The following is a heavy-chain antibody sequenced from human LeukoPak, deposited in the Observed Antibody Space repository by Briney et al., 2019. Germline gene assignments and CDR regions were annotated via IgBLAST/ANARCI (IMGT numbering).Heavy chain of an antibody. CDR1: GGSISSGSYY. V-gene: IGHV4-61*02. J-gene: IGHJ4*02. D-gene: IGHD4-11*01. CDR2: IYTSGST. CDR3: ARDRDYSNYHDY. Sequence: SETLSLTCTVSGGSISSGSYYWSWIRQPAGKGLEWIGRIYTSGSTNYNPSLKSRVTISVDTSKNQFSLKLSSVTAADTAVYYCARDRDYSNYHDYWGQGTLVTVSS.